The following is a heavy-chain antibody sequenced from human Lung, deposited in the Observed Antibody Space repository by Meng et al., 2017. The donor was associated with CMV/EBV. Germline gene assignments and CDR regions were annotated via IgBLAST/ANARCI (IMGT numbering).Heavy chain of an antibody. CDR2: IIPILGIA. D-gene: IGHD6-6*01. J-gene: IGHJ5*02. CDR3: ANQEYSSSRNRKNWFDP. V-gene: IGHV1-69*10. Sequence: SVKVSXKASGGTFSSYAISWVRQAPGQGLDWMGGIIPILGIANYAQKFQGRVTITADKSTSTAYMELSSLRSEDTAVYYCANQEYSSSRNRKNWFDPWGQGTLVTVSS. CDR1: GGTFSSYA.